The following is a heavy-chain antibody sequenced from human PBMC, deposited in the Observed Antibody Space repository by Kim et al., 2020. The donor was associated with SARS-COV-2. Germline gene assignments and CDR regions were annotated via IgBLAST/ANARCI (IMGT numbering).Heavy chain of an antibody. D-gene: IGHD5-18*01. V-gene: IGHV3-21*01. CDR3: AGDRVEMATAAFDY. J-gene: IGHJ4*02. Sequence: ADSVKGRFTTSRENAKNSLYLQMNSRRAEDTAVYYCAGDRVEMATAAFDYWGQGTLVTVSS.